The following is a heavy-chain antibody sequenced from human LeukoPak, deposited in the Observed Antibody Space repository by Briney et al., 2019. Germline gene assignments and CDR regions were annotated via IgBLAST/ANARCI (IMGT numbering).Heavy chain of an antibody. V-gene: IGHV3-30-3*01. CDR3: ARAIIVVVPAAVGGYFDY. CDR2: ISYDGSNK. D-gene: IGHD2-2*01. CDR1: GFTFSSYA. J-gene: IGHJ4*02. Sequence: PGGSLRLSCAASGFTFSSYAMHWVRQAPGKGLEWVAVISYDGSNKYYADSVKGRFTISRDNSKNTLYLQMNSLRAEDTAVYYCARAIIVVVPAAVGGYFDYWGQGTLVTVSS.